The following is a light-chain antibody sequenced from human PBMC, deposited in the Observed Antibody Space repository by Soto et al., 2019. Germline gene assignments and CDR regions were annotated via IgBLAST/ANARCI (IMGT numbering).Light chain of an antibody. J-gene: IGKJ5*01. CDR3: QQYGSSPYT. Sequence: EIVLTQSPATLSLSPGERVTLSCRASQSVSSSLAWYQQKPGQAPRLLMYGASNRATGIPDRFSGTGSGTDFTLTISRLEPEDFAVYYCQQYGSSPYTFGLGTRLEIK. CDR2: GAS. CDR1: QSVSSS. V-gene: IGKV3-20*01.